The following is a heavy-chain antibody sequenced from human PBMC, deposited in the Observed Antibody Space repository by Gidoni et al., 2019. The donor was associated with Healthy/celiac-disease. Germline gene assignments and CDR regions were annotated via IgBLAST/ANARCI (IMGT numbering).Heavy chain of an antibody. CDR3: AKDLTIRFLEWSLFIPSFDP. V-gene: IGHV3-23*01. J-gene: IGHJ5*02. CDR1: GFTCSSYA. D-gene: IGHD3-3*01. Sequence: EVQLLESGGGLVQPGGSLRLSCAASGFTCSSYAMSWVRQAPGKGLEWVSAISGSGGSTYYADSVKGRFTISRDNSKTTLYLQMNSLRAEDTAVYYCAKDLTIRFLEWSLFIPSFDPWGQGTLVTVSS. CDR2: ISGSGGST.